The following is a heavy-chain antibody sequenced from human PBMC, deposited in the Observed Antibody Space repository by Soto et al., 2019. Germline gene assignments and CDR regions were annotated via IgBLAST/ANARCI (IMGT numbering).Heavy chain of an antibody. CDR1: GGSFSGYY. CDR2: INHSGST. J-gene: IGHJ6*02. CDR3: TRVAGKKLYYYGMDV. Sequence: ASETLSLTCAVYGGSFSGYYWSWIRQPPGKGLEWIGEINHSGSTNYNPSLKSRVTISVDTSKNQFSLKLSSVTAADTAVYYCTRVAGKKLYYYGMDVWGQGTTVTVSS. V-gene: IGHV4-34*01. D-gene: IGHD6-19*01.